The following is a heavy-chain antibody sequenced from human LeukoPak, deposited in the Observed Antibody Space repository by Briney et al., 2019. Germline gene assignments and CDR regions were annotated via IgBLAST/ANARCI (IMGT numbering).Heavy chain of an antibody. J-gene: IGHJ3*02. D-gene: IGHD5-18*01. CDR2: ISTSGNT. V-gene: IGHV4-4*07. Sequence: KPSETLSLTCTVSGGSISTYYWSWIRQPAGKGLEWIGRISTSGNTNYNPSLKSRVTISVDTSKNQFSLKLSSVTAADTAVYYCARHNPSSNDDTAMVTDAFDIWGQGTMVTVSS. CDR3: ARHNPSSNDDTAMVTDAFDI. CDR1: GGSISTYY.